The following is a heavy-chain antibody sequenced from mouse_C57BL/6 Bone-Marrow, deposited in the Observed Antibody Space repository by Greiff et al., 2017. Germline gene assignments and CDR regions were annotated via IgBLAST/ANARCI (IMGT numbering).Heavy chain of an antibody. V-gene: IGHV14-4*01. J-gene: IGHJ2*01. Sequence: VQLQQSGAELVRPGASVKLSCTASGFNIKDDYMHWVKQRPEQGLEWIGWIDPESGDTEYASKFQGKATITADTSSNTAYLQLSSLTSEDTAVYYCTRAYYSNYFDYWGQGTTLTVSS. CDR2: IDPESGDT. D-gene: IGHD2-5*01. CDR3: TRAYYSNYFDY. CDR1: GFNIKDDY.